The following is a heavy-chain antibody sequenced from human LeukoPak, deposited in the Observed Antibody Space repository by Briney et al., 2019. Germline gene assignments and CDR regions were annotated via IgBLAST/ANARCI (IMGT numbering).Heavy chain of an antibody. J-gene: IGHJ4*02. D-gene: IGHD3-9*01. CDR2: INYIGST. Sequence: SETLSLTCSVSGGSVSSGNYFWGWIRQPPGKGLEWIGNINYIGSTAYNPSLKSRATMSVDMSKNQFSLKMTSVTAADTAVYYCARLSKGRYFDYVFDYWGQGTLVTVSS. V-gene: IGHV4-39*01. CDR1: GGSVSSGNYF. CDR3: ARLSKGRYFDYVFDY.